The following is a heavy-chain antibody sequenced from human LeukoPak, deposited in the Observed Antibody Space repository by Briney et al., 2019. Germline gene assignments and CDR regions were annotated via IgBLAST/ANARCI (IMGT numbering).Heavy chain of an antibody. J-gene: IGHJ4*02. D-gene: IGHD2-15*01. V-gene: IGHV3-7*01. CDR1: GFTFSTYW. Sequence: GGSLRLSCAASGFTFSTYWMGWVRQAPGKGLEWVANIKPDGSEVYYVDSVRDRFTISRDNAKNSLYLQIDSLRDEDTAVYHCVIPTRSSGGHWGQGTLVIVSS. CDR3: VIPTRSSGGH. CDR2: IKPDGSEV.